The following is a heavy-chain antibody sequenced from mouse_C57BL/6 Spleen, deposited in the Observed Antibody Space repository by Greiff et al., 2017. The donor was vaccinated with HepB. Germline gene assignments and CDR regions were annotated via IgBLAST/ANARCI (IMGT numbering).Heavy chain of an antibody. CDR1: GYTFTSYW. J-gene: IGHJ2*01. D-gene: IGHD2-5*01. Sequence: QVQLQQPGAELVKPGASVKLSCKASGYTFTSYWMQWVKQRPGQGLEWIGEIDTSDSYTNYNQKFKGKATLTVETSSSTAYMQLSSLTSEDSAVYYCARSGYYSNYEGYFDYWGQGTTLTVSS. CDR3: ARSGYYSNYEGYFDY. CDR2: IDTSDSYT. V-gene: IGHV1-50*01.